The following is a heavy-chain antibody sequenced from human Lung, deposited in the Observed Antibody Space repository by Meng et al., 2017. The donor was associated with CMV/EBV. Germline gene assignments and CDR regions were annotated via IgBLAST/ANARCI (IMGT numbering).Heavy chain of an antibody. V-gene: IGHV3-30*04. Sequence: SCAASGFTFNSYAMHWVRQAPGKGLEWVALISYDGSNKYYPDSVRGRFTISRDNSKNTLYLRMNSLGPEDTAVYYCAGSPCDIHLWFVFWGQGTLVTVSS. CDR2: ISYDGSNK. D-gene: IGHD5-18*01. J-gene: IGHJ4*02. CDR1: GFTFNSYA. CDR3: AGSPCDIHLWFVF.